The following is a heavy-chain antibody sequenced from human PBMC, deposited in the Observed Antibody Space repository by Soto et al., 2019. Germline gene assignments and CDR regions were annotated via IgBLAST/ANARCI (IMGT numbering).Heavy chain of an antibody. Sequence: EVQLVESGGGLVQSGGSLRLSCAASGFTFSSYWMHWVRQAPGNGLVWVSRINSDGSSTSYADSVKGRFTISRDNAKSTLYLQMNSLRAEDTAVYYCARDGLGASGSHYEDWGQGTLVTVSS. CDR1: GFTFSSYW. V-gene: IGHV3-74*01. J-gene: IGHJ1*01. CDR2: INSDGSST. D-gene: IGHD3-10*01. CDR3: ARDGLGASGSHYED.